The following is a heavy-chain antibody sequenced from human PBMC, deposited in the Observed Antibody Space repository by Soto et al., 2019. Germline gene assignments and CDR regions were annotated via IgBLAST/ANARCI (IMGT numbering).Heavy chain of an antibody. CDR2: IRNKINRYTT. Sequence: EVQLVESGGGLVQPGGSLRLSCAASGFPFSDHFMDWVRQAPGQGLEWVGRIRNKINRYTTEYAASVQGRFTISRDDSRDSLYLQMNSLKTEDTAVYYCAKEWDVWGQGTTVTVSS. CDR1: GFPFSDHF. J-gene: IGHJ6*02. V-gene: IGHV3-72*01. CDR3: AKEWDV.